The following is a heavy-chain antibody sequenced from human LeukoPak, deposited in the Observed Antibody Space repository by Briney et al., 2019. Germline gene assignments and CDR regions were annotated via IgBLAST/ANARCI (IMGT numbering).Heavy chain of an antibody. D-gene: IGHD3-10*01. Sequence: GGSLRLSCVASGFTFSSNGMHWVRQAPGKGLEWVTFIQYDGSKKYYADSVKGRFTISRDNSKNTLYLEMNSLRAEDTAVYYCAKDIGSYYDYWDQGTLVTVSS. V-gene: IGHV3-30*02. CDR3: AKDIGSYYDY. CDR2: IQYDGSKK. CDR1: GFTFSSNG. J-gene: IGHJ4*02.